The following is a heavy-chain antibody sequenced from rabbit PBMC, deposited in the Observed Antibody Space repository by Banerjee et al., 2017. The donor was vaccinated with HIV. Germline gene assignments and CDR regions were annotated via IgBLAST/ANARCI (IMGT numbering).Heavy chain of an antibody. J-gene: IGHJ4*01. CDR2: IYAGSRGTT. D-gene: IGHD7-1*01. CDR3: ARDLTGVTGWNFNL. V-gene: IGHV1S45*01. Sequence: QEQLKETGGGLVQPGGSLTLSCKASGFDFSNYYMSWVRQAPGKGLEWIACIYAGSRGTTYYAYWAKGRFTISKTSWTTVTLQMTSLTAADTATYFCARDLTGVTGWNFNLWGPGTLVT. CDR1: GFDFSNYYM.